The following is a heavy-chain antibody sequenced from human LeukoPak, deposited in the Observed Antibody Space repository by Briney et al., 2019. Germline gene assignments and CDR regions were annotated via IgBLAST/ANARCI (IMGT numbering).Heavy chain of an antibody. CDR3: ARRTLFYVAGTTEIAFDI. J-gene: IGHJ3*02. CDR1: GFTFDDYG. V-gene: IGHV3-20*04. Sequence: GGSLRLSCAASGFTFDDYGMSWVRQAPGKGLEWVSGINWNGGSTGYADSVKGRFTISRDNAKNSLYLQINSLRAEDTALYYCARRTLFYVAGTTEIAFDIWGQGTMVTVSS. D-gene: IGHD1-1*01. CDR2: INWNGGST.